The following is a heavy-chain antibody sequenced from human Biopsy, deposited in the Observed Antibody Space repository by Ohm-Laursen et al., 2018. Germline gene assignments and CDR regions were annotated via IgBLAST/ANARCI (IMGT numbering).Heavy chain of an antibody. CDR2: ISNTGDGT. D-gene: IGHD3-10*01. J-gene: IGHJ4*02. Sequence: SLRLSCAASGLLFSRHAMHWVRQAPGKGLEYVSAISNTGDGTYYANSVKGRFTVSRDNSGNRLYLQMDSLRIEDTAIYFCARAGDFGSRGAGDYWGRGTLVTVSS. CDR3: ARAGDFGSRGAGDY. CDR1: GLLFSRHA. V-gene: IGHV3-64*01.